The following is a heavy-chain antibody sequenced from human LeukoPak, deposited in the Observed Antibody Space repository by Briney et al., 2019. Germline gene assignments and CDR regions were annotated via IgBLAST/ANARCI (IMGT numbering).Heavy chain of an antibody. CDR2: IYYSGST. CDR1: GDSISTYY. V-gene: IGHV4-59*01. CDR3: ARGMRGFPVVFGF. J-gene: IGHJ4*02. Sequence: SETLPLTCTVSGDSISTYYWSWIRQPPGKGLEWIGYIYYSGSTNYNPSLKSRVTISVDTSMNQFSLRLRSVTAADTAVYYCARGMRGFPVVFGFWGQGTLVTVSS. D-gene: IGHD4-23*01.